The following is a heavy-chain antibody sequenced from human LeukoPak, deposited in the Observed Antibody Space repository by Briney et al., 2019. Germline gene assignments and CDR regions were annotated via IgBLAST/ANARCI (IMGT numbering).Heavy chain of an antibody. CDR1: GFSFWNYW. CDR2: IKEDGTVI. D-gene: IGHD6-6*01. Sequence: QPGGSLRLSCAASGFSFWNYWMSWVRQAPGKGLEWVANIKEDGTVIYYVDSAKGRSTISRDNAKNSVYLQMNSLRADDTATYHCARIGYSSSSFDYWGQGTQVTVSS. CDR3: ARIGYSSSSFDY. V-gene: IGHV3-7*01. J-gene: IGHJ4*02.